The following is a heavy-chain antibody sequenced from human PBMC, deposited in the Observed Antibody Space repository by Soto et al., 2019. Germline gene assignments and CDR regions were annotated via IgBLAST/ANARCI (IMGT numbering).Heavy chain of an antibody. CDR3: AKSRRIAATATTSYYMDV. Sequence: QVQLVQSGAEVKKPGASVKVSCKASGYTFSSYDINWVRQATGQGLEWMGWMNPNTGNTGYAQKFQGRVTMTRNTAITTAYMELNSLRSEDTAIYYCAKSRRIAATATTSYYMDVWGKGTTVTVSS. CDR1: GYTFSSYD. J-gene: IGHJ6*03. V-gene: IGHV1-8*01. CDR2: MNPNTGNT. D-gene: IGHD6-13*01.